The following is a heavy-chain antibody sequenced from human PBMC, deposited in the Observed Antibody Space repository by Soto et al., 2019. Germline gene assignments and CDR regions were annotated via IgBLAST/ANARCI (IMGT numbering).Heavy chain of an antibody. D-gene: IGHD3-3*01. CDR1: GFTFSSYG. CDR2: ISYDGSNK. CDR3: AKALYDHQNDGFDN. V-gene: IGHV3-30*18. Sequence: GGSLRLSCAASGFTFSSYGMHWARQAPGKGLEWVAVISYDGSNKYCADSVKDRFTISRDSSKNTLYLQMNSLRAEDTAVYYCAKALYDHQNDGFDNWDQGTLVAVSS. J-gene: IGHJ4*02.